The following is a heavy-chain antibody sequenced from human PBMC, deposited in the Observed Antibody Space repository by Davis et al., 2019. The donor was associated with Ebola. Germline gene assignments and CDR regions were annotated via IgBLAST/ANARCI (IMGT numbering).Heavy chain of an antibody. CDR2: INAGNGNT. D-gene: IGHD5-12*01. CDR1: GYTFTYYD. J-gene: IGHJ4*02. CDR3: AASYSGYGPFDY. V-gene: IGHV1-18*01. Sequence: ASVKVSCKTSGYTFTYYDINWVRQATGQRLEWMGWINAGNGNTKYSQKLQGRVTMTTDTSTSTAYMQLRSLRSDDTAVYYCAASYSGYGPFDYWGQGTLVTVSS.